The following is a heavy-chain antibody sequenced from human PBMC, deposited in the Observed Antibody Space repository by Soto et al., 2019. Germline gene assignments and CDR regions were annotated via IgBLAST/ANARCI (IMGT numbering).Heavy chain of an antibody. D-gene: IGHD3-10*01. V-gene: IGHV1-18*01. Sequence: RLERMGWISAYNGNTNYAQKLQGRVTITTDTSTSTAYMELRSLRSDDTAVYYCARVSYYGSERQYYYYYGMDVWGQGTTVTVSS. J-gene: IGHJ6*02. CDR2: ISAYNGNT. CDR3: ARVSYYGSERQYYYYYGMDV.